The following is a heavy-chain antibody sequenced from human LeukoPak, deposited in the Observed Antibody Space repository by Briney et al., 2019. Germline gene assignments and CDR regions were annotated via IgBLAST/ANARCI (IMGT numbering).Heavy chain of an antibody. CDR3: ARDLSIAVVYYFDY. J-gene: IGHJ4*02. D-gene: IGHD6-19*01. V-gene: IGHV1-2*02. CDR1: GYTFTSYG. Sequence: GASVKVSCKASGYTFTSYGISWVRQAPGQGLEWMGWINPNSGGTNYAQKFQGRVTMTRDTSISTAYMELSRLRSDDTAVYYCARDLSIAVVYYFDYWGQGTLVTVSS. CDR2: INPNSGGT.